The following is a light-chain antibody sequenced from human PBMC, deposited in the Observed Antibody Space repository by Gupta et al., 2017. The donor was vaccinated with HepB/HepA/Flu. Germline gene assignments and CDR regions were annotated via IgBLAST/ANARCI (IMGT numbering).Light chain of an antibody. CDR1: QSLLHGNGYNY. CDR2: LGS. J-gene: IGKJ1*01. V-gene: IGKV2-28*01. CDR3: MQALQTPWT. Sequence: SVMTQSPLSLPVTPGEPASISCRSSQSLLHGNGYNYLDWYLQKPGQSPQLLIYLGSNRASGVPDRFSGSGSGTDFTLKISRVEAEDVGIYYCMQALQTPWTFGQGTKVEIK.